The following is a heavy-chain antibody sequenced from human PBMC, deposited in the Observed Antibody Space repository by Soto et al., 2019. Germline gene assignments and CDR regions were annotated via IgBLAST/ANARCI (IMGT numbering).Heavy chain of an antibody. D-gene: IGHD1-26*01. J-gene: IGHJ6*02. CDR2: ISAYNGNT. CDR3: AIDRRIVGATVGGMDV. Sequence: QVQLVQSGAEVKKPGASVKVSCKASGYTFTSYGISWVRQDPGQGLEWMGWISAYNGNTNYAQKLQGRVTMTTDTTTSTAYMELRSLRSDDTAVYYCAIDRRIVGATVGGMDVWGQGTTVTVSS. V-gene: IGHV1-18*01. CDR1: GYTFTSYG.